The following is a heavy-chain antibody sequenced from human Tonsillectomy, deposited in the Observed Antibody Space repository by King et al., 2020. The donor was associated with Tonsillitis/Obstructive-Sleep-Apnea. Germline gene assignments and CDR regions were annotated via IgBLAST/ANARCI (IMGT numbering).Heavy chain of an antibody. V-gene: IGHV3-23*04. D-gene: IGHD6-13*01. J-gene: IGHJ4*02. CDR2: ISGSGNEK. CDR3: AKEGPGGQQLIWVDS. Sequence: EVQLVESGGGLVQPGGSLRLSCAASGFTFRNSAMSWVRQVPGKRLEWVSAISGSGNEKYYADSVRGRFSISRDNSKNTLYLKLNSLRADDTALYYCAKEGPGGQQLIWVDSWGQGTLVTVSS. CDR1: GFTFRNSA.